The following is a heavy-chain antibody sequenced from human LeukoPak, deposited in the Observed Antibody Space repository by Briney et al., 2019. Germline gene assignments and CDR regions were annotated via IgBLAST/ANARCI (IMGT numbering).Heavy chain of an antibody. CDR2: IYYSGSS. CDR3: ARHTSSPPDY. V-gene: IGHV4-39*01. D-gene: IGHD2-2*01. J-gene: IGHJ4*02. Sequence: SETLSLTCTVSGGSISGSSYYWGWIRQPPGRGLEWIGSIYYSGSSYYNPSLKSRVTVSVDTSKNQFSLNLSPVTAADTAVYYCARHTSSPPDYWGQGTLVTVSS. CDR1: GGSISGSSYY.